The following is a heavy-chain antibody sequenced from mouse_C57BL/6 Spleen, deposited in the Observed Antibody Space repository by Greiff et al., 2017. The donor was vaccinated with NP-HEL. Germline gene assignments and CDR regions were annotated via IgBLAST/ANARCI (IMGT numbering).Heavy chain of an antibody. Sequence: VQLQESGAELVRPGASVTLSCKASGYTFTDYEMHWVKQTPVHGLEWIGAIDPETGGTAYNQKFKGKAILTADKSSSTAYMELHSLTSEDSAVYYCTRSGYYLDYWGQGTTLTVSS. D-gene: IGHD1-3*01. CDR3: TRSGYYLDY. V-gene: IGHV1-15*01. J-gene: IGHJ2*01. CDR2: IDPETGGT. CDR1: GYTFTDYE.